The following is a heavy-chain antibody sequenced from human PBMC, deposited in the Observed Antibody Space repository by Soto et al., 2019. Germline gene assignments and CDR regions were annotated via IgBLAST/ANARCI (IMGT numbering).Heavy chain of an antibody. D-gene: IGHD3-3*01. V-gene: IGHV4-31*03. CDR3: ARGGTYYDFWSGYSSTDAFDI. J-gene: IGHJ3*02. CDR2: IYYSGST. CDR1: GGSISSGGYY. Sequence: SETLSLTCTVSGGSISSGGYYWSWIRQHPGKGLEWIGYIYYSGSTYYNPSLKSRVTISVDTSKNQFSLKLSSVTAADTAVYYCARGGTYYDFWSGYSSTDAFDIWGQGTMVTVSS.